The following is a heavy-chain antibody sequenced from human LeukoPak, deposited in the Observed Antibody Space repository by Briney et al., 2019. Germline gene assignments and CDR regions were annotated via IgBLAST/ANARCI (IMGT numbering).Heavy chain of an antibody. Sequence: ASVKVSCKASGYTFTSYYMHWVRQAPGQGLEWIGIINPSGVSTSYAQKFQGRVTMTRDMSTSTVYMELGSLRSEDTAVYYCARARGVDYYMDVWGKGTTVTVSS. CDR1: GYTFTSYY. CDR2: INPSGVST. J-gene: IGHJ6*03. D-gene: IGHD6-6*01. CDR3: ARARGVDYYMDV. V-gene: IGHV1-46*01.